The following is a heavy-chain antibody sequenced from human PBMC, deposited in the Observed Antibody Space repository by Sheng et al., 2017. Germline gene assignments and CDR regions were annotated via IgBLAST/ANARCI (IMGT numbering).Heavy chain of an antibody. CDR3: ARGTPISSCWTDFDY. D-gene: IGHD6-19*01. Sequence: QLLAAGVGPRTGEAFGDPVPHLHWSLVAPSAVVVTTGAGSASPQGRGWSGLGVSLTSGRAYYNPSLKSRVSISVDTSKSQFSLKLSSVTAADTAVYYCARGTPISSCWTDFDYWGQGTLVTVSS. V-gene: IGHV4-39*07. J-gene: IGHJ4*02. CDR2: SLTSGRA. CDR1: VAPSAVVVTT.